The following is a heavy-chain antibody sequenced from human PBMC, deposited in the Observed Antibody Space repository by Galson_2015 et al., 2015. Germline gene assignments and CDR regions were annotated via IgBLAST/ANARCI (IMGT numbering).Heavy chain of an antibody. CDR2: ISGSGGST. CDR1: GFTFSSYA. Sequence: SLRLSCAASGFTFSSYAMSWVRQAPGKGLEWVSAISGSGGSTYYADSVKGRFTISRDNSKNTLYLQMNSPRAEDTAVYYCARLFGAYYFDYWGQGTLVTVSS. CDR3: ARLFGAYYFDY. J-gene: IGHJ4*02. V-gene: IGHV3-23*01. D-gene: IGHD3-16*01.